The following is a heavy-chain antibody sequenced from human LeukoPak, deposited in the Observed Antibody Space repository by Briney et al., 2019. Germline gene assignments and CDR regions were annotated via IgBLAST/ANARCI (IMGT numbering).Heavy chain of an antibody. V-gene: IGHV4-61*08. J-gene: IGHJ6*03. CDR2: IYYSGST. Sequence: SETLSLTCTVSGGSISSGDYYWSWIRQPPGKGLEWIGYIYYSGSTNYNPSLKSRVTISVDTSKNQFSLKLSSVTAADTAVYYCARDSGYCSSTSCHNYMDVWGKGTTVTVSS. CDR3: ARDSGYCSSTSCHNYMDV. CDR1: GGSISSGDYY. D-gene: IGHD2-2*02.